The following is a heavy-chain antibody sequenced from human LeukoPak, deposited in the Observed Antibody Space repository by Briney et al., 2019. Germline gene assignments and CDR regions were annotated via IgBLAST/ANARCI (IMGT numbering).Heavy chain of an antibody. Sequence: ASETVSCTFSVYTLTKLSMHWVRQAPGKGPEWMGGFDPEDGETIYAQKFQGRVTMTEDTSTDTAYMELSSLRSEDTAVYYCATGGQGGGWYTNWGQGTLVTVSS. D-gene: IGHD6-19*01. CDR1: VYTLTKLS. J-gene: IGHJ4*02. CDR2: FDPEDGET. CDR3: ATGGQGGGWYTN. V-gene: IGHV1-24*01.